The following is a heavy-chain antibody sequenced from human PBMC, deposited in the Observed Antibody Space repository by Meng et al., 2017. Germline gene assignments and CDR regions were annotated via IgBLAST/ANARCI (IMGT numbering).Heavy chain of an antibody. CDR2: ISYDGSNK. J-gene: IGHJ4*02. CDR3: ASMGY. CDR1: GFTFSSYA. V-gene: IGHV3-30*01. Sequence: QGQRVEAGGGVVQPGRSLRLSCAASGFTFSSYAMHWVRQAPGKGLEWVAVISYDGSNKYYADSVKGRFTISRDNSKNTLYLQMNSLRAEDTAVYYCASMGYWGQGTLVTASS. D-gene: IGHD3-10*01.